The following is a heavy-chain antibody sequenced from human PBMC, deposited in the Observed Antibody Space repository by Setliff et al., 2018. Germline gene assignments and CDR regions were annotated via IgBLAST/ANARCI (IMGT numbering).Heavy chain of an antibody. J-gene: IGHJ4*02. CDR2: IQSDRDKT. Sequence: PGGSLRLSCAASGFSFRNYGMHWVRQAPGKGLDWVAFIQSDRDKTYYAESVKGRFTISRDNSENTLHLQMNGLRVEDTAIYYCARDLFRNSGGLYCWGQGTLVTVSS. CDR1: GFSFRNYG. V-gene: IGHV3-30*02. CDR3: ARDLFRNSGGLYC. D-gene: IGHD2-21*01.